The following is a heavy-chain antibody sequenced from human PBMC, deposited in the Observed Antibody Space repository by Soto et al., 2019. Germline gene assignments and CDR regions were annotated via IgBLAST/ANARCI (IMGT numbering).Heavy chain of an antibody. Sequence: ASVKVSCKASGYTFTSYGISWVRQAPGQGLEWMGWISAYNGNTNYAQKLQGRVTMTTDTSTSTAYMELRGLRSDDTAVYYCARLYSGSYQGWFDPWGQGTLVTVSS. CDR1: GYTFTSYG. CDR2: ISAYNGNT. J-gene: IGHJ5*02. V-gene: IGHV1-18*01. CDR3: ARLYSGSYQGWFDP. D-gene: IGHD1-26*01.